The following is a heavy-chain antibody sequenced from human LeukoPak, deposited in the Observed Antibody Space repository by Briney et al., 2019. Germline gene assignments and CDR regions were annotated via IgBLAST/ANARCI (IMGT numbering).Heavy chain of an antibody. CDR3: AKPAVYYSLFSPVDY. J-gene: IGHJ4*02. V-gene: IGHV3-23*01. CDR2: ISGSGGST. D-gene: IGHD3-22*01. CDR1: GFTLSSYA. Sequence: GGSLRLSCAASGFTLSSYAMSWVRQAPWKGLEWVSAISGSGGSTYYADSVKGRFTISRDNSKNTLYLQMNSLRAEDTAVYYCAKPAVYYSLFSPVDYWGQGTLVTVSS.